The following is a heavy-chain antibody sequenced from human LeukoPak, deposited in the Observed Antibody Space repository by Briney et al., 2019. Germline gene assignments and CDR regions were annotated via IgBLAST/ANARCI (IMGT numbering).Heavy chain of an antibody. CDR3: AREIAELDY. J-gene: IGHJ4*02. Sequence: ASVKVSCKASGYTFTGYYMHWVQQAPGQGLEWMGWINPNSGGTNYAQKFQGRVTMTRDTSTSTVYMELSSLRSEDTAVYYCAREIAELDYWGQGTLVTVSS. V-gene: IGHV1-2*02. CDR1: GYTFTGYY. D-gene: IGHD6-13*01. CDR2: INPNSGGT.